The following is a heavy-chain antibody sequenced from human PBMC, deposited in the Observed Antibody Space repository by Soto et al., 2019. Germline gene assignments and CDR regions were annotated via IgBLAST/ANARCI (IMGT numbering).Heavy chain of an antibody. V-gene: IGHV3-30-3*01. D-gene: IGHD5-18*01. CDR1: GFTFSSYA. J-gene: IGHJ6*02. Sequence: VGSLRLSCAASGFTFSSYAMHWVRQAPGKGLEWVAVISYDGSNKYYADSVKGRFTISRDNSKNTLYLQMNSLRAEDTAVYYCARCSLDSSYYYYYGMDVWGQGTTVTVSS. CDR3: ARCSLDSSYYYYYGMDV. CDR2: ISYDGSNK.